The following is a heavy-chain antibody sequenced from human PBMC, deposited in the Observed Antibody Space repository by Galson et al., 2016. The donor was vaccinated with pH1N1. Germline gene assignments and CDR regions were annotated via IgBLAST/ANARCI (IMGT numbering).Heavy chain of an antibody. V-gene: IGHV5-51*01. Sequence: QSGAEVKKPGESLKISCKGSGFSFTSYWIGWVRQMPGKGLEWMGVIYPGDSDTRYRPSFKGQVTISADKSIRTAYLQGSSLKASDTTMYYCAKYYYDSSGSGAIGTFDIWGQGTIVTVSS. CDR2: IYPGDSDT. D-gene: IGHD3-22*01. CDR3: AKYYYDSSGSGAIGTFDI. J-gene: IGHJ3*02. CDR1: GFSFTSYW.